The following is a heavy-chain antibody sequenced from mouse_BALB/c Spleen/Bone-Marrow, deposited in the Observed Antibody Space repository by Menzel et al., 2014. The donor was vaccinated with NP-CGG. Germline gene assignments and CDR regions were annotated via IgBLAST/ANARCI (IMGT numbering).Heavy chain of an antibody. CDR2: IDPESGDT. CDR3: NAEVTTRAWFSY. V-gene: IGHV14-4*02. CDR1: DFNIKDYY. D-gene: IGHD2-2*01. J-gene: IGHJ3*01. Sequence: VQLQQSGAELVRSGASVRLSCTTSDFNIKDYYIHWVKQRPVQGLEWIGWIDPESGDTEYAPKFQGKATMSADTSSNTAYLQLGSLTSEDTAVYYCNAEVTTRAWFSYWGQGTLVTVTA.